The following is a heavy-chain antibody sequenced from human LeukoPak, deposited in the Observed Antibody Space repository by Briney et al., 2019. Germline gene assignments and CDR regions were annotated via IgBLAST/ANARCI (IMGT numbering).Heavy chain of an antibody. CDR3: ARDSPMCSSISRLSYYYNYYMDV. CDR1: GGSINSGSYY. J-gene: IGHJ6*03. V-gene: IGHV4-61*09. CDR2: IYTSGST. D-gene: IGHD2-2*01. Sequence: KASQTLSLTRTVSGGSINSGSYYWNWIRQPAGKGLEWIGHIYTSGSTNYNPSLKSRVTISVDTSKNQFTLKLTSVTAADTAVYYCARDSPMCSSISRLSYYYNYYMDVWGKGATVTVSS.